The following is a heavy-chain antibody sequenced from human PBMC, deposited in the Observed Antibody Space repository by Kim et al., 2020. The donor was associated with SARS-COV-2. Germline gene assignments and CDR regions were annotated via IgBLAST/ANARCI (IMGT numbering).Heavy chain of an antibody. Sequence: GGSLRLSCAASGFTVSSNYMSWVRQAPGKGLEWVSVIYSGGSTYYADSLKGRLTISRDNSKNTLFLQMNSLRAEDTAVVYCAGGPAYYDILTGLAWGQGT. J-gene: IGHJ5*02. D-gene: IGHD3-9*01. CDR1: GFTVSSNY. CDR2: IYSGGST. V-gene: IGHV3-53*01. CDR3: AGGPAYYDILTGLA.